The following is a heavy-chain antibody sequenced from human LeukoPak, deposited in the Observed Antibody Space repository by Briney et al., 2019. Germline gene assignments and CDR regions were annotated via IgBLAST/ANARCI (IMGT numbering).Heavy chain of an antibody. V-gene: IGHV1-69*01. CDR2: IIPIFGTA. J-gene: IGHJ4*02. Sequence: SVKVSCTASGGTFSSYAISWVRQAPGQRLEWMGGIIPIFGTANYAQKFQGRVTITADESTSTAYMELSSLRSEDTAVYYCARGSGYCSSTSCYTGRTWGQGTLVTVSS. CDR3: ARGSGYCSSTSCYTGRT. CDR1: GGTFSSYA. D-gene: IGHD2-2*02.